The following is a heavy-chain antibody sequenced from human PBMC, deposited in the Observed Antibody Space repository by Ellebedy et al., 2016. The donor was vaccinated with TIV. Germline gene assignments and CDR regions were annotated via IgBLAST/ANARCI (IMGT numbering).Heavy chain of an antibody. Sequence: MPSETLSLTCTVSGGSISSSSYYWGWIRQPPGKGLEWIGSIYYSGTTYYNPSLKSRVTISVDTSKNQFSLKLSSVTAADTAVYYCARLAYYYGSGSQWYFDFWGRGTLVTVSS. CDR2: IYYSGTT. CDR3: ARLAYYYGSGSQWYFDF. CDR1: GGSISSSSYY. J-gene: IGHJ2*01. D-gene: IGHD3-10*01. V-gene: IGHV4-39*01.